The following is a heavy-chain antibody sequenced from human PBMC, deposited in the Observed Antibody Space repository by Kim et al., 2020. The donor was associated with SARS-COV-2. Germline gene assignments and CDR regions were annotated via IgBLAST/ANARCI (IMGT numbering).Heavy chain of an antibody. D-gene: IGHD3-22*01. CDR1: GYTFTSYG. J-gene: IGHJ4*02. Sequence: ASVKVSCKASGYTFTSYGISWVRQAPGQGLEWMGWISAYNGNTNYAQKLQGRVTMTTDTSTSTAYMELRSLRSDDTAVYYCARAYYDSSGYYYWDLKARPSNFDYWGQGTLVTVSS. CDR3: ARAYYDSSGYYYWDLKARPSNFDY. CDR2: ISAYNGNT. V-gene: IGHV1-18*01.